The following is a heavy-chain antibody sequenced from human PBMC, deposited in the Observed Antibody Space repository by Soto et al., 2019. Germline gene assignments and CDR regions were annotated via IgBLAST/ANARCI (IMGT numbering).Heavy chain of an antibody. CDR1: GFTFSSYG. J-gene: IGHJ5*02. CDR3: ARDREGATRFWFDP. D-gene: IGHD1-26*01. Sequence: QVQLVESGGGVVQPGRYLRLSCAASGFTFSSYGMHWFRQAPVKGLEWVAVIWYDGSNKYYADSVKGRFTISRDNSKNTLYLQMNSLRAEDTAVYYCARDREGATRFWFDPWGQGTLVTVSS. V-gene: IGHV3-33*01. CDR2: IWYDGSNK.